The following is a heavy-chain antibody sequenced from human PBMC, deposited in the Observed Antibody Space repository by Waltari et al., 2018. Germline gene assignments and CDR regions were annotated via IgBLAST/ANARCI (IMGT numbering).Heavy chain of an antibody. V-gene: IGHV4-34*01. D-gene: IGHD3-3*01. CDR1: GGSFSGYY. CDR2: INHSGRT. Sequence: QVQLQQWGAGLLKPSETLSLTCAVYGGSFSGYYWSWIRQPPGKGLEWIGEINHSGRTNYNPSFKSRVTISVDTSKNQFSLRLSSVTAADTAVYYCARGRITIFGVVTTGYYYYMDVWGKGTTVTVSS. J-gene: IGHJ6*03. CDR3: ARGRITIFGVVTTGYYYYMDV.